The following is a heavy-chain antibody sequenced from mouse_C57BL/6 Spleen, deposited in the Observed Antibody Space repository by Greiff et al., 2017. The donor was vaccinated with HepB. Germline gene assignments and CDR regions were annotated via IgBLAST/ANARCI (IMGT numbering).Heavy chain of an antibody. J-gene: IGHJ2*01. CDR2: IYPGDGDT. V-gene: IGHV1-80*01. CDR1: GYAFSSYW. Sequence: QVQLQQSGAELVKPGASVKISCKASGYAFSSYWMNWVKQRPGKGLEWIGQIYPGDGDTNYNGKFKGKATLTADKSSSTAYMQLSSLTSEDSAVYFGASRLDSSGYYYFDYWGQGTTLTVSS. CDR3: ASRLDSSGYYYFDY. D-gene: IGHD3-2*02.